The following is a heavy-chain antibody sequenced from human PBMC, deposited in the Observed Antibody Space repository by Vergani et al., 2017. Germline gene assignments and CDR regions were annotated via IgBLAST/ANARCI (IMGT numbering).Heavy chain of an antibody. CDR2: IWYDGSNK. V-gene: IGHV3-33*01. CDR3: ARGAYYYDSSGYDAFEI. CDR1: GFTFSSYG. Sequence: QVQLVESGGGVVQPGRSLRLSCAASGFTFSSYGMHWVRQAPGKGLEWVAVIWYDGSNKYYADSVKGRFTISRDNSKNTLYLQMNSLRAEDTAVYYCARGAYYYDSSGYDAFEIWGQGTMVTVSS. J-gene: IGHJ3*02. D-gene: IGHD3-22*01.